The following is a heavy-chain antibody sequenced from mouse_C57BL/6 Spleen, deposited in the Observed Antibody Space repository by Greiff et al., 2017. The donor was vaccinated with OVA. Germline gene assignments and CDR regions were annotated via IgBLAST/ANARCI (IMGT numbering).Heavy chain of an antibody. CDR3: AREGGNFLYAMDY. J-gene: IGHJ4*01. CDR1: GFTFSDYY. CDR2: INYDGSST. V-gene: IGHV5-16*01. D-gene: IGHD2-1*01. Sequence: EVKLVESEGGLVQPGSSMKLSCTASGFTFSDYYMAWVRQVPEKGLEWVANINYDGSSTYYLDSLKSRFIISRDNAKNILYLQMSSLKSEDTATYYCAREGGNFLYAMDYWGQGTSVTVSS.